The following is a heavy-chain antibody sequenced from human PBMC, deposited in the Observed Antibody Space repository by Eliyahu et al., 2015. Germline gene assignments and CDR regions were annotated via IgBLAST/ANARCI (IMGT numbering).Heavy chain of an antibody. Sequence: EVQLVETGGGLIQPGGSLRLSCXASGFTVSSNHMNWVRQAPGKGLEWVSIIXSGGRTYYADSVKGRLTISRDNSKNTLCLQMNSLRAEDTAVYYCAREPMAGSGAGAFDIWGQGTMVTVSS. J-gene: IGHJ3*02. CDR3: AREPMAGSGAGAFDI. V-gene: IGHV3-53*02. D-gene: IGHD6-19*01. CDR1: GFTVSSNH. CDR2: IXSGGRT.